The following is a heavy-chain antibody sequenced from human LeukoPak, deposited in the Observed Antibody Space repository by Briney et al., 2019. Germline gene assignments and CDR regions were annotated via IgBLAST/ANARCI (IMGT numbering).Heavy chain of an antibody. D-gene: IGHD1-26*01. Sequence: VASVKLSCKVSGYTLTELSMHWVRQLPGKGLEWVGGFDPEDGETIYAEKFQGRVIMTESTSTDTTYMELSSLRSEDAAVYYCAAFISRGSYFDCGDQGTLVTVSS. J-gene: IGHJ4*02. CDR2: FDPEDGET. V-gene: IGHV1-24*01. CDR3: AAFISRGSYFDC. CDR1: GYTLTELS.